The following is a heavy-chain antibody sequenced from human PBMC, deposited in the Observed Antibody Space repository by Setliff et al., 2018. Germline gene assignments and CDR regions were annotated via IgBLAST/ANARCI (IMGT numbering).Heavy chain of an antibody. D-gene: IGHD2-21*02. Sequence: PSETLSLTCAVYGGSFSGYYWSWIRQPPGKRLEWIGEIIHSGSTNYNPSLKSRVTMSLDTSKNLFSLELRSVTAADTAVYYCARDGPLTFCHGDCYFDYWGQGTLVTVSS. J-gene: IGHJ4*02. CDR3: ARDGPLTFCHGDCYFDY. CDR1: GGSFSGYY. V-gene: IGHV4-34*12. CDR2: IIHSGST.